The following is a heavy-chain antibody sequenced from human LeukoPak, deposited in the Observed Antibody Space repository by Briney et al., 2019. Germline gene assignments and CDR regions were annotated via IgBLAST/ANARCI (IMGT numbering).Heavy chain of an antibody. V-gene: IGHV3-23*01. CDR3: AKDRGRGYDSSGYYPWYFDL. Sequence: PGASLRLSCAASGFTFSSYAMTWVRQAPGKGLEWVSAIIGSGGSGNTYYVDSVKGRFTISRDNSKNTLYLQMNSLRAEDTAVYYCAKDRGRGYDSSGYYPWYFDLWGRGTLVTVSS. D-gene: IGHD3-22*01. J-gene: IGHJ2*01. CDR2: IIGSGGSGNT. CDR1: GFTFSSYA.